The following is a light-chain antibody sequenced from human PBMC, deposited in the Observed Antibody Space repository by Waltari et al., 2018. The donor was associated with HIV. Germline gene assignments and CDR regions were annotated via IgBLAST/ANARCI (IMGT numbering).Light chain of an antibody. V-gene: IGLV3-21*02. J-gene: IGLJ3*02. Sequence: SYVLTQPPSVSVAPGQTARITCGGNNLGSKTVHWYQQKPGQAPVLVVYDDSYRPSGNPEGFAGSNSGNTATLTISRVEAGDEADYYCQVWDSSSDHWVFGGGTKLTVL. CDR1: NLGSKT. CDR2: DDS. CDR3: QVWDSSSDHWV.